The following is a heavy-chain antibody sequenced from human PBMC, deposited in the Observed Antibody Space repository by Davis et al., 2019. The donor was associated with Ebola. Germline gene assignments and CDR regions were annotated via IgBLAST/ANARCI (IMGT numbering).Heavy chain of an antibody. V-gene: IGHV3-9*01. CDR3: ANLGYMDKGYYDSSGKAWYYYGMDV. CDR2: ISWNSGSI. CDR1: GFTFDDYA. Sequence: PGGSLRLSCAASGFTFDDYAMHWVRQAPGKGLEWVSGISWNSGSIAYADSVQGRFTISRDNAKNYLYLQMNSLRAEDTALYYCANLGYMDKGYYDSSGKAWYYYGMDVWGQGTTVTVSS. D-gene: IGHD3-22*01. J-gene: IGHJ6*02.